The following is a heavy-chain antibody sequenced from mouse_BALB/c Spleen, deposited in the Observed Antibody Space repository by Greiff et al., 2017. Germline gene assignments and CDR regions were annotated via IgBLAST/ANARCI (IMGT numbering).Heavy chain of an antibody. V-gene: IGHV7-3*02. Sequence: EVQVVESGGGLVQPGGSLRLSCATSGFTFTDYYMSWVRQPPGKALEWLGFIRNKANGYTTEYSASVKGRFTISRDNSQSILYLQMNTLRAEDSATYYCARDKGEGYFDYWGQGTTLTVSS. CDR2: IRNKANGYTT. CDR1: GFTFTDYY. CDR3: ARDKGEGYFDY. J-gene: IGHJ2*01.